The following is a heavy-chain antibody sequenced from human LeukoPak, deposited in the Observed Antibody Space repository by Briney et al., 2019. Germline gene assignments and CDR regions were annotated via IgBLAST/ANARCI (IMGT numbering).Heavy chain of an antibody. J-gene: IGHJ4*02. CDR3: AKKGIAAVDSFDY. Sequence: AGGSLRLSCAASGFTFSNYVMSWVRQAPGKGLEWVSGITGNGGNTYYADSVKGRFTISRDNSKNTLHPQMNSLRAEDTAVYYCAKKGIAAVDSFDYWGEGRLVTVSS. D-gene: IGHD6-13*01. CDR1: GFTFSNYV. CDR2: ITGNGGNT. V-gene: IGHV3-23*01.